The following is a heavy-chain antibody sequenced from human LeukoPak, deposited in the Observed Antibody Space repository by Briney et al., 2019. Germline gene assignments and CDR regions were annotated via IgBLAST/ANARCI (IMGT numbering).Heavy chain of an antibody. CDR2: IRFDGNNK. J-gene: IGHJ4*01. CDR1: GFTFSNYS. D-gene: IGHD3-3*01. V-gene: IGHV3-30*02. Sequence: QSGGSLRLSCTASGFTFSNYSMHWVRQAPGKGLEWVAFIRFDGNNKYYADSVKGRFTISRDDAKNSLFLQMNNLRAEDTAIYYCARDFTSQNFFDYWGQGTLVTVSS. CDR3: ARDFTSQNFFDY.